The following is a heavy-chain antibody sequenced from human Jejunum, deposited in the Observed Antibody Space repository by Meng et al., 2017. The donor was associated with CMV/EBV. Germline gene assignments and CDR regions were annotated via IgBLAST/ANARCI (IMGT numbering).Heavy chain of an antibody. V-gene: IGHV4-4*07. Sequence: VQLQGRGPGMVTSSLTLLCGCTSRIGALTSYYWHWIRQPVGNRLEWIGRINTSGSTNYNPSLKSRVTMSLDTSKNQFSLKLSSVTAADTAMYYCAKPYSDKSNFDYWGQGTLVTVSS. CDR2: INTSGST. CDR1: IGALTSYY. CDR3: AKPYSDKSNFDY. J-gene: IGHJ4*02. D-gene: IGHD3-22*01.